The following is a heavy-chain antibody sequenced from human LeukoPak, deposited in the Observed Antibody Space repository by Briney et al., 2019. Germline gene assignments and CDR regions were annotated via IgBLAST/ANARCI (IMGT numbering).Heavy chain of an antibody. V-gene: IGHV3-48*01. CDR2: ISSSSSTI. Sequence: PGGSLRLSCAASGFTFSSYSMNWVRQAPGKGLEWVSYISSSSSTIYYADSVKGRFTISRDNAKNSLYLQMNSLRAEGTAVYYCARDGDSSWYDYWGQGTLVTVSS. D-gene: IGHD6-13*01. CDR1: GFTFSSYS. J-gene: IGHJ4*02. CDR3: ARDGDSSWYDY.